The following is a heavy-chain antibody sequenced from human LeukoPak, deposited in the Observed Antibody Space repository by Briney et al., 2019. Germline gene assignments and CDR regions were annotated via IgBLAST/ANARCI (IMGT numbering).Heavy chain of an antibody. V-gene: IGHV1-8*02. CDR2: INPNVGNT. Sequence: GASVKVSCTPSGYTFTGYYMHWVRQAPGQRLEWRGWINPNVGNTGYAQKLQGRVTMTRNTSISTAYMELSSLRSEDTAVYYCARGLRFRWAIFGVVDPGPGAFDYWGQGTLVTVSS. D-gene: IGHD3-3*01. J-gene: IGHJ4*02. CDR1: GYTFTGYY. CDR3: ARGLRFRWAIFGVVDPGPGAFDY.